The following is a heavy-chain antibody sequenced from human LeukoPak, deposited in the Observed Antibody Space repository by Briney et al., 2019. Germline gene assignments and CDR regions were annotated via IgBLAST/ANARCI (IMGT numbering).Heavy chain of an antibody. CDR2: INHSGST. D-gene: IGHD4/OR15-4a*01. J-gene: IGHJ4*01. V-gene: IGHV4-34*01. CDR3: SRRGRAPIVLRGLKTRGSAIAY. CDR1: GGSFSGYY. Sequence: SETLSLTCAVYGGSFSGYYWSWIRQPPGKGLEWIGEINHSGSTNYNPSLKSRVTISVDTSTNQFSLKLSSVTAADAAVYYYSRRGRAPIVLRGLKTRGSAIAYWGHGTLVTVSS.